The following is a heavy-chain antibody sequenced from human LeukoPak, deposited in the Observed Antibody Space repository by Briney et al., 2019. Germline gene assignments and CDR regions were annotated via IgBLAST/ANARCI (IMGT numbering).Heavy chain of an antibody. CDR2: ISYDGSNK. D-gene: IGHD3-22*01. Sequence: GGSLRLSCAASGSTFSSYAMHWVRQAPGKGLEWVAVISYDGSNKYYADSVKGRFTISRDNSKNTLYLQMNSLRAEDTAVYYCAREITMIVVVITREFDYWGQGTLVTVSS. V-gene: IGHV3-30*04. J-gene: IGHJ4*02. CDR1: GSTFSSYA. CDR3: AREITMIVVVITREFDY.